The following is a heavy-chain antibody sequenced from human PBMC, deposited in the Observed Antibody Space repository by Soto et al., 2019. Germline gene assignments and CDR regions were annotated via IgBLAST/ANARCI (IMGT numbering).Heavy chain of an antibody. CDR2: IYYSGST. V-gene: IGHV4-39*01. J-gene: IGHJ5*02. CDR1: GASINSVTYY. D-gene: IGHD1-26*01. CDR3: ATQEVGGSYVYTFDP. Sequence: SETLSLTCTVSGASINSVTYYWGLIRQPPGKGLEWIGSIYYSGSTYYDPSLKSRVTISVDTSKNQFSLRLTSVTAADTAVYYCATQEVGGSYVYTFDPWGQGLLVTVSS.